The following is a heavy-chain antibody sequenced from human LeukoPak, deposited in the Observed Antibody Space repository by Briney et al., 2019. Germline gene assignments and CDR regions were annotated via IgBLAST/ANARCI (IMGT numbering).Heavy chain of an antibody. D-gene: IGHD1-26*01. CDR3: AKAPVGSYYVVDY. Sequence: GGSLRLSCAASGFTFSSYGMHWVRQAPGKGLEWVAVISYDGSNKYYADSVKGRFTISRDNSKNTLYLQMNSLRAEDTAVYYCAKAPVGSYYVVDYWGQGTLVTVSS. CDR2: ISYDGSNK. CDR1: GFTFSSYG. V-gene: IGHV3-30*18. J-gene: IGHJ4*02.